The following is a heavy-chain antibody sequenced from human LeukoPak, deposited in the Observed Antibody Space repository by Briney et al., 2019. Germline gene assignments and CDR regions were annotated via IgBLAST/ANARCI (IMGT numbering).Heavy chain of an antibody. V-gene: IGHV5-51*01. CDR3: ARGRGYCSSSSCYDFDY. CDR2: IYPGDSET. J-gene: IGHJ4*02. CDR1: GYSFSDYW. Sequence: PGESLKISCTGSGYSFSDYWIACVRQMPGKGLEWMGIIYPGDSETTYSPSFQGQVTISADKSITTTSLQWSSLKASDTAMYYCARGRGYCSSSSCYDFDYWGQGTLVTVSS. D-gene: IGHD2-2*01.